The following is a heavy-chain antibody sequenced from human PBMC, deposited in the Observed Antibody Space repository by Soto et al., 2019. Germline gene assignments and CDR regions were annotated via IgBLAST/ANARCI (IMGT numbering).Heavy chain of an antibody. J-gene: IGHJ6*02. Sequence: QVQLVQSGPEVRKPGASVKVSCEASGYTFTTSGISWVRQVPGQGLEWMGWISTYNGDINSAQNFQRRVLMTADTSTGTAYMELMSLKSDDTAVYYCARQGSWPYYYYGLDVWGQGTTVTVSS. CDR2: ISTYNGDI. D-gene: IGHD1-26*01. CDR3: ARQGSWPYYYYGLDV. CDR1: GYTFTTSG. V-gene: IGHV1-18*01.